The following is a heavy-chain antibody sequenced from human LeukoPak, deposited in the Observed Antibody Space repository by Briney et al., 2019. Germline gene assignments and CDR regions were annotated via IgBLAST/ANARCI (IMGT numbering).Heavy chain of an antibody. D-gene: IGHD6-13*01. Sequence: PGGSLRLSCAVSGFTFSSYAMSWVRQASEKGLEWVSAIDSSGSYTWYDDSVKGRFTISRDNSKNTLYLQMNSLRAEVTAVYYCAKGSAGGRPYYFDYWGQGTLVPVSS. CDR3: AKGSAGGRPYYFDY. CDR1: GFTFSSYA. V-gene: IGHV3-23*05. J-gene: IGHJ4*02. CDR2: IDSSGSYT.